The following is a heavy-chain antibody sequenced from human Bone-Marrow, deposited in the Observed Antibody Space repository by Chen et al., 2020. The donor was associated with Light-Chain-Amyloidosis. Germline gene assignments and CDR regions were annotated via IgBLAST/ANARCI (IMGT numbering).Heavy chain of an antibody. V-gene: IGHV4-34*01. CDR3: ARAPSLGYYDSSGYKGYYFDY. Sequence: QVRLQQWGAGLLKPSETLSLPCAVYGGSFSGYYWSWIRQPPGKGLEWIGEINHSGSTNYNPSLKSRVTISVDTSKNQFSLKLSSVTAADTAVYYCARAPSLGYYDSSGYKGYYFDYWGQGTLVTVSS. D-gene: IGHD3-22*01. J-gene: IGHJ4*02. CDR1: GGSFSGYY. CDR2: INHSGST.